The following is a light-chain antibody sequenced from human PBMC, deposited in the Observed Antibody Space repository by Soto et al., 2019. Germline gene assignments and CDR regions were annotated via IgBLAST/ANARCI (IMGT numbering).Light chain of an antibody. CDR2: AVS. CDR3: QQSYSPPLP. J-gene: IGKJ4*01. Sequence: EIEMTQSDSSLSACVGDIVTITCGASQSFKTYVNWYHQKPGKAPKSLIYAVSSLQSGVPSRFSGSGSGTDFTLTVSDLQPDDFATFYCQQSYSPPLPFCGGTKVEIK. V-gene: IGKV1-39*01. CDR1: QSFKTY.